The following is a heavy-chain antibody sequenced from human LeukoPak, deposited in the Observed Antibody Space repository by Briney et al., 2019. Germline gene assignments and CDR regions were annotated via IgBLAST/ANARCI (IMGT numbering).Heavy chain of an antibody. J-gene: IGHJ5*02. V-gene: IGHV1-18*01. CDR1: GYTFTSYG. Sequence: ASVKVSCKASGYTFTSYGISWVRQAPGQGLEWMGWISAYNGNTNYAQKLQGRVTMTTDTSTSTAYMELRSLRSDDTAVYYCARHYYGSGSYYTKWGNWFDPWGQGTLVTVSS. CDR3: ARHYYGSGSYYTKWGNWFDP. CDR2: ISAYNGNT. D-gene: IGHD3-10*01.